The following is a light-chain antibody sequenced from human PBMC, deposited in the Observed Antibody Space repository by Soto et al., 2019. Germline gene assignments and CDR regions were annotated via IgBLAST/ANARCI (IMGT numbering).Light chain of an antibody. CDR3: QQYNWT. CDR1: QSISNW. V-gene: IGKV1-5*03. CDR2: KAS. J-gene: IGKJ1*01. Sequence: DIQMTQSPSTLSASVGDRVTITCRASQSISNWLAWYQQKPGKAPKLLIYKASNLESGVPSRFSGSGSGTEFTLTISSLQPDDFATYYCQQYNWTFGQGTKVDIK.